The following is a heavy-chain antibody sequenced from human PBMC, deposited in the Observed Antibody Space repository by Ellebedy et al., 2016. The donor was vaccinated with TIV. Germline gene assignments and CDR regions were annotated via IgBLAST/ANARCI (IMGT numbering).Heavy chain of an antibody. J-gene: IGHJ4*02. CDR1: GFTFSSYG. D-gene: IGHD6-13*01. CDR3: ARLGVIAAAGASDS. Sequence: GESLKISCAASGFTFSSYGMHWVRQAPGKGLEWVAVIWYDGSNKYYADSVKGRFTISRDNAGNSVYLQMNSLRAEDTAVYYCARLGVIAAAGASDSWGQGTLVIVSS. V-gene: IGHV3-33*08. CDR2: IWYDGSNK.